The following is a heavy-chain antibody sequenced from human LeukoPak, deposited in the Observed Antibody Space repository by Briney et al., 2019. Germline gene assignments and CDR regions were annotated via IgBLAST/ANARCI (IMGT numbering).Heavy chain of an antibody. Sequence: SGGSLRLSCVVSGFTSSTYAMSWVRQAPGKGLEWVSAISGSGGSTYYADSVKGRFTISRDNSKNTLYLQMNSLRAEDTAVYYCAKPRYYDFWSGFDYWGQGTLVTVSS. V-gene: IGHV3-23*01. J-gene: IGHJ4*02. D-gene: IGHD3-3*01. CDR3: AKPRYYDFWSGFDY. CDR2: ISGSGGST. CDR1: GFTSSTYA.